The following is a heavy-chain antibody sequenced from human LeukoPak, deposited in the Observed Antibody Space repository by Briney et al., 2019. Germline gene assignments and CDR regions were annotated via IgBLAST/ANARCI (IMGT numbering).Heavy chain of an antibody. CDR3: ARSDLDYTLDY. CDR1: GGSFSGFS. CDR2: IYNSGST. D-gene: IGHD4-11*01. J-gene: IGHJ4*02. Sequence: PETLSLTCTVSGGSFSGFSCSWIRQPPGKGLEWIGYIYNSGSTNYNPSLKSRVTISVDTSKNQFSLKLSSVTAADTAVYYCARSDLDYTLDYWGQGTLVTVSS. V-gene: IGHV4-59*01.